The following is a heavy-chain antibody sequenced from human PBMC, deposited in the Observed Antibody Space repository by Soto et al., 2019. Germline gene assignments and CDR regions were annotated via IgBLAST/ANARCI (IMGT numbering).Heavy chain of an antibody. V-gene: IGHV4-4*02. CDR2: LHHDGTT. J-gene: IGHJ6*02. Sequence: QVQLQESGPGLVKPSETLSLTCAVSGGPITTTTWWAWVRLPPGKGLEWIGELHHDGTTNYNPSLESPSPLSLDPSHHHLALQLTPVTAADTAIYSCATHTFPCTWGVWGRGTTVTVSS. CDR3: ATHTFPCTWGV. CDR1: GGPITTTTW. D-gene: IGHD3-16*01.